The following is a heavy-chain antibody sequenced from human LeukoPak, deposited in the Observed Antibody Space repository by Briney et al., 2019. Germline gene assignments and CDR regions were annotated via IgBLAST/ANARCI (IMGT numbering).Heavy chain of an antibody. V-gene: IGHV3-30*18. Sequence: GGSLRLSCAGSEFSFSSYWMSWVRQAPGKGLEWVAVISYDGSNKYYADSVKGRFTISRDNSKNTLYLQMNSLRAEGTAVYYCAKDYTSNLWFGEFFFDYWGQGTLVTVSS. J-gene: IGHJ4*02. CDR2: ISYDGSNK. CDR3: AKDYTSNLWFGEFFFDY. CDR1: EFSFSSYW. D-gene: IGHD3-10*01.